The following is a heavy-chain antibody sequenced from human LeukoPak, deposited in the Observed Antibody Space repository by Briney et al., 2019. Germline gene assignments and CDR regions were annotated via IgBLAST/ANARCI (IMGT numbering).Heavy chain of an antibody. CDR1: GYTFTSYG. CDR3: ARVDGRQRYY. Sequence: GASVKVSCKASGYTFTSYGINWVRQAPGQGLEWMGRINPNSGGTNYAQKFQGRVTMTRDTSISTAYMELSRLRSDDTAVYYCARVDGRQRYYWGQGALVTVSS. V-gene: IGHV1-2*06. J-gene: IGHJ4*02. D-gene: IGHD1-26*01. CDR2: INPNSGGT.